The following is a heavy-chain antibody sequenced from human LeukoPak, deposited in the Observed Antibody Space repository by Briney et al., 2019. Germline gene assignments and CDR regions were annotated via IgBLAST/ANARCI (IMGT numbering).Heavy chain of an antibody. Sequence: PSQTLSLTCTVSGGSISSGSYYWSWIRQPAGKGLEWIGRIYTSGSTNYNPSLKSRVTISVDTSKNQFSLKLSSVTAADTAVYYCARVWWYRYDAFDIWGQGTMVTVSS. CDR1: GGSISSGSYY. J-gene: IGHJ3*02. D-gene: IGHD2-15*01. CDR3: ARVWWYRYDAFDI. CDR2: IYTSGST. V-gene: IGHV4-61*02.